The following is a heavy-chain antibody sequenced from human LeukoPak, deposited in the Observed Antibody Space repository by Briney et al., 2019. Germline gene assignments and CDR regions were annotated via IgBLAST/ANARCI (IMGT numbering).Heavy chain of an antibody. Sequence: QAGGSLRLSCAASGFTFSSYGMHWVRQAPGKGLEWVAFIQYDGSYRYYADSVKGRFTISRDNSKNTLYLQMNSLRAEDTAVYYCAKDPSGSYYNFDYWGQGTLVTVSS. D-gene: IGHD1-26*01. CDR2: IQYDGSYR. CDR1: GFTFSSYG. J-gene: IGHJ4*02. CDR3: AKDPSGSYYNFDY. V-gene: IGHV3-30*02.